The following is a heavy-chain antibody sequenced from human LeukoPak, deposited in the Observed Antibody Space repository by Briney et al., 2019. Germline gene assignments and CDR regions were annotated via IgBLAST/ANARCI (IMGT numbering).Heavy chain of an antibody. V-gene: IGHV1-8*03. CDR2: MNPNSGNT. CDR3: ARGPVGATGEDI. D-gene: IGHD1-26*01. J-gene: IGHJ3*02. CDR1: GYTFTGYD. Sequence: GASVKVSCKASGYTFTGYDINWVRQATGQGLEWMGWMNPNSGNTGYAQKFQGRVTITRNTSISTAYMELSSLRSEDTAVYYCARGPVGATGEDIWGQGTMVTVSS.